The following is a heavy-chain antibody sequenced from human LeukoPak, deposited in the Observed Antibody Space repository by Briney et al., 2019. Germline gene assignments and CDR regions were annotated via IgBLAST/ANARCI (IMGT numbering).Heavy chain of an antibody. CDR3: ARVIISYYHMDV. CDR1: GFTFSTYS. Sequence: SGGSLRLPCAASGFTFSTYSMSWVRQAPGKGLEWVSSISGRSYIDYADSVRGRFTISRDNAKNSLYLQMNSLRAEDTAVYYCARVIISYYHMDVLGKGTTVSVSS. V-gene: IGHV3-21*01. J-gene: IGHJ6*03. CDR2: ISGRSYI.